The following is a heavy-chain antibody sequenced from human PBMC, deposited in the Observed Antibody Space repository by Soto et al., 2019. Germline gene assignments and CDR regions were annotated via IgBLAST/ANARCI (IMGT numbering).Heavy chain of an antibody. CDR3: TVGVVVKAATDY. CDR1: GFTFSGPA. J-gene: IGHJ4*02. CDR2: IRSKSNDYAT. D-gene: IGHD2-2*01. V-gene: IGHV3-73*01. Sequence: GGSLRLSCAGSGFTFSGPAIHWVRQASGKGLEWVGRIRSKSNDYATSYATSVKGRFTISRDDSKNTAYLQMDRLETEDTAVYYCTVGVVVKAATDYWGQGTLVTVSS.